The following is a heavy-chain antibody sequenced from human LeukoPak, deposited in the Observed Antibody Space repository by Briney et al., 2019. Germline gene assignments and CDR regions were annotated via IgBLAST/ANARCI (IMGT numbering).Heavy chain of an antibody. CDR2: IWYDGSNK. D-gene: IGHD6-19*01. J-gene: IGHJ4*02. V-gene: IGHV3-33*08. CDR1: GFTFSSYG. Sequence: GGSLRLSCAASGFTFSSYGMHWVRQAPGKGLEWVAVIWYDGSNKYYADSVKGRFTISRDNSKNTLYLQMNSLRAEDTAVYYCARDSPYSSGWYRGYYFDYWGQGTLVTVSS. CDR3: ARDSPYSSGWYRGYYFDY.